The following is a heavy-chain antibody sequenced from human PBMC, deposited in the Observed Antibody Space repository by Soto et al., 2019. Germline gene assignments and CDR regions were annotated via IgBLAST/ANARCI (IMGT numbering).Heavy chain of an antibody. D-gene: IGHD2-15*01. CDR2: ISAYNGNT. CDR1: GYTFTSYG. J-gene: IGHJ2*01. CDR3: AREGWGSGGSFNSWAGLIGYFDL. V-gene: IGHV1-18*04. Sequence: RASVKVSCKASGYTFTSYGISRVRQAPGQGLEWMGWISAYNGNTNYAQKLQGRVTMTTDTSTSTAYMELRSLRSDDTAVYYCAREGWGSGGSFNSWAGLIGYFDLWGRGTLVTVSS.